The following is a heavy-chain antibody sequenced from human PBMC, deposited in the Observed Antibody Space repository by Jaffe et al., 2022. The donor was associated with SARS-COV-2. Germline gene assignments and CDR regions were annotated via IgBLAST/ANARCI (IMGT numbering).Heavy chain of an antibody. CDR2: IWPGDSDT. J-gene: IGHJ6*03. V-gene: IGHV5-51*01. Sequence: EVQLVQSGAEVKKPGDSLKISCKGYGYTFSTYWIGWVRQLPGKGLEWMGIIWPGDSDTRYSPSFQGQVTISADKSVTTAYLQWSSLKASDTATYYCATCTTTSCHRSYYMDVWGKGTTVTVS. D-gene: IGHD1-26*01. CDR3: ATCTTTSCHRSYYMDV. CDR1: GYTFSTYW.